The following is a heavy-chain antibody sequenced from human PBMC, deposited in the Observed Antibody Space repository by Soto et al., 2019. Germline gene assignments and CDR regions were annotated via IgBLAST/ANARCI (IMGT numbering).Heavy chain of an antibody. Sequence: PGESLKISCKGSGYSFYGYWIGWVRQMPGKGLEWMGIIYPDNSQTRYSPSLQGQVTMSADKSISTVYLQWSSLKASDSAMYYCAIFGGASLSYNWFDLWARETWSPSPQ. V-gene: IGHV5-51*01. J-gene: IGHJ5*02. CDR2: IYPDNSQT. D-gene: IGHD3-16*01. CDR3: AIFGGASLSYNWFDL. CDR1: GYSFYGYW.